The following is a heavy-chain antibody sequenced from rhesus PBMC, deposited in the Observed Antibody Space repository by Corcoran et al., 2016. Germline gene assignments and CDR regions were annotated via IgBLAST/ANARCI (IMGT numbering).Heavy chain of an antibody. V-gene: IGHV2-174*01. Sequence: QVTLKESGPALVKPTQTLTLTCTFSGFSISTSGMGVGGIRQPPGKALEWLALIDWDDDKYYSTSLKSRLTISKDTSKNQVVLTMTNMDPVDTATYYCARRPVMYYYDSCYYQTFDYWGQGVLVTVSS. D-gene: IGHD3-28*01. CDR3: ARRPVMYYYDSCYYQTFDY. CDR1: GFSISTSGMG. CDR2: IDWDDDK. J-gene: IGHJ4*01.